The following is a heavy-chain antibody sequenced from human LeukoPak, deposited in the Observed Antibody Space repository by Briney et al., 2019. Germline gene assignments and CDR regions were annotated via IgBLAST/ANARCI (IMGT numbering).Heavy chain of an antibody. CDR2: ISPNSGGT. J-gene: IGHJ4*02. D-gene: IGHD1-26*01. CDR1: GYTFTGHY. Sequence: GASVQVSCKASGYTFTGHYMHWVRQAPGQGLEWMGWISPNSGGTKYAQKFQGRVTLTRDTSISTAYMELSTLTSDDTAVYYCAISWRGVGAFKYWGQGTLVTVSS. V-gene: IGHV1-2*02. CDR3: AISWRGVGAFKY.